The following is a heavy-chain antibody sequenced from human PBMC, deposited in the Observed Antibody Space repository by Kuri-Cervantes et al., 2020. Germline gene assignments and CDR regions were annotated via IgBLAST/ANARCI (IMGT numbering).Heavy chain of an antibody. Sequence: SETLSLTCTVSGGSIRGYYWSWIRQSPTKGLEWIGYIYYNGRTNYNPSLRSRVTLSVDMSENQFSLKLSSVTAADTAVYYCARVNEGLGGFDYWGQGTLVTVSS. D-gene: IGHD3-10*01. CDR1: GGSIRGYY. J-gene: IGHJ4*02. V-gene: IGHV4-59*12. CDR3: ARVNEGLGGFDY. CDR2: IYYNGRT.